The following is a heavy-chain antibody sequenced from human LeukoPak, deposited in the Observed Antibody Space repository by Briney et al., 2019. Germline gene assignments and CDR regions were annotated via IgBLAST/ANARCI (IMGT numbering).Heavy chain of an antibody. D-gene: IGHD3-10*01. J-gene: IGHJ4*02. V-gene: IGHV4-59*08. CDR3: SRHGLGGSGSPNFDY. Sequence: SQTLSLTSTVSVGSISSYYCSWIRQPPPKGLDWIGFIYYTGRTSYNPSLQSRVTISVDTSKNQLSLKLTSVTAADTAVYCWSRHGLGGSGSPNFDYWGQGTLVTVSS. CDR2: IYYTGRT. CDR1: VGSISSYY.